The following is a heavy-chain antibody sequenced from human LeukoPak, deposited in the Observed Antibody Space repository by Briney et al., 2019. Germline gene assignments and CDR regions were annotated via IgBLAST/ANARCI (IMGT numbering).Heavy chain of an antibody. V-gene: IGHV3-30*18. CDR2: ISYDGSNK. CDR1: GFTFSSYG. Sequence: GGSLRLSCAASGFTFSSYGMHWVRQAPGKGLEWVAVISYDGSNKYYADSVKGRFTISRDNSKNTLYLQMNSLRAEDTAVYYCAKERVITMVRGVPWFDPWGQGTLVTVSS. D-gene: IGHD3-10*01. CDR3: AKERVITMVRGVPWFDP. J-gene: IGHJ5*02.